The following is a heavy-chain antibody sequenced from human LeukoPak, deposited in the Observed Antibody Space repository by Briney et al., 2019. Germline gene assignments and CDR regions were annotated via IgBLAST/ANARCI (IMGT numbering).Heavy chain of an antibody. V-gene: IGHV1-3*01. J-gene: IGHJ4*02. CDR3: ARDFFYYDSSGLGDY. CDR2: VNVGKDNT. CDR1: GYTFTGHA. Sequence: SVKVSCKASGYTFTGHAIHWVRQAPGQGLEWMGWVNVGKDNTKYSQKFQGRVSITSDTSASTVYMELSSLTSEDTAVYFCARDFFYYDSSGLGDYWGQGTLVTVSS. D-gene: IGHD3-22*01.